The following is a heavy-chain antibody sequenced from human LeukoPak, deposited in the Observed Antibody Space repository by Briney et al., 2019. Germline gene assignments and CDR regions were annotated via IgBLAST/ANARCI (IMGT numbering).Heavy chain of an antibody. D-gene: IGHD3-10*01. CDR2: INPNSGGT. Sequence: ASVKVSCKASGYTFTGYYMHWVRQAPGQGLEWMGWINPNSGGTNYAQKFQGRVTMTRDTSISTAYMELSRLRSDDTAVYYCASEARATMVRGVNSFDYWGQGTLVTVSS. CDR1: GYTFTGYY. V-gene: IGHV1-2*02. J-gene: IGHJ4*02. CDR3: ASEARATMVRGVNSFDY.